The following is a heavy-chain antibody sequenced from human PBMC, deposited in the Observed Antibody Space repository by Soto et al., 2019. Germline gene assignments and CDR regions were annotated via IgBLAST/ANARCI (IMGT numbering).Heavy chain of an antibody. CDR1: GFIFSSYA. V-gene: IGHV3-23*01. J-gene: IGHJ4*02. CDR3: ARFTGTFGKSMDY. D-gene: IGHD4-17*01. Sequence: GGSLRLSCAASGFIFSSYAMTWVRQAPGKGLEWVSIISVSGGSTYYADSVKGRFTISRDNSKNTLFLQINSLRAEDTAVYFCARFTGTFGKSMDYWGQGPLVTVSS. CDR2: ISVSGGST.